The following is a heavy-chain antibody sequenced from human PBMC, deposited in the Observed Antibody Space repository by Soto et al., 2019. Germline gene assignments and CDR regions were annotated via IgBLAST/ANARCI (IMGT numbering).Heavy chain of an antibody. CDR2: ISSSSSYT. J-gene: IGHJ2*01. CDR1: GFTFSDYY. D-gene: IGHD3-16*01. V-gene: IGHV3-11*06. Sequence: QVQLVESGGGLVKPGGSLRLSCAASGFTFSDYYMSWIRQAPGKGLEWVSYISSSSSYTNYADSVKGRFTISRDNAKNSLYLQMNSLRAEDTAVYYCARDTPEEGGGYWYFDLWGRGTLVTVSS. CDR3: ARDTPEEGGGYWYFDL.